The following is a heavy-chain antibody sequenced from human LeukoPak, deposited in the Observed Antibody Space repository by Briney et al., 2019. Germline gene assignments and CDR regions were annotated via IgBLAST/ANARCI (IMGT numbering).Heavy chain of an antibody. J-gene: IGHJ5*02. V-gene: IGHV4-30-4*01. Sequence: PSETLSLTCTVSGGSISSGDYYWSWIRQPPGKGLEWIGYIYYSGSTYYNPSLKSRVTISVDTSKNQFSPKLSSVTTADTAVYYCARGDMGGIAASRFDPWGQGTLVTVSS. CDR2: IYYSGST. D-gene: IGHD6-13*01. CDR3: ARGDMGGIAASRFDP. CDR1: GGSISSGDYY.